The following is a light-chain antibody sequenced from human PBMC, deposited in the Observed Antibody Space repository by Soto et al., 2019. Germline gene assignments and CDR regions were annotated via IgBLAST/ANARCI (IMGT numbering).Light chain of an antibody. J-gene: IGKJ1*01. CDR1: HSVNSN. CDR3: LQYSNWPRA. Sequence: DIMLTQSPATLSVSPGERATLACRASHSVNSNLAWYQQSPGQAPRLLIYDASTRASGIPARFSGSGSGTEFTLTISSLQSGDSGVYYCLQYSNWPRAFGQGTKLEIK. CDR2: DAS. V-gene: IGKV3-15*01.